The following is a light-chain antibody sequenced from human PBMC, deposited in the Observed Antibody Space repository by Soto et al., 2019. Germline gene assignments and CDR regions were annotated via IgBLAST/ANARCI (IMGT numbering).Light chain of an antibody. V-gene: IGKV3-15*01. CDR1: QSVSNN. Sequence: EVVMTQSPATLSASPGERATLACRASQSVSNNLAWYQQIPGQAPRLLIYGASSRATGVPGRFSGSGSGTEFTLIISSLRSEDFAIYYCQQYNNWPPITFGQGTRLEIK. CDR2: GAS. J-gene: IGKJ5*01. CDR3: QQYNNWPPIT.